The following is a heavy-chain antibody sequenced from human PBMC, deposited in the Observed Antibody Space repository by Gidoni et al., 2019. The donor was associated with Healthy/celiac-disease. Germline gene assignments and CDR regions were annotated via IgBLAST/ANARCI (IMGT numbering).Heavy chain of an antibody. Sequence: EVQLVESGGGLVKPGGSLRLSCAASGFTFRSYSMNWVRQAPGKGLEWVSSISSSSSYIYYADSVKGRFTISRDNAKNSLYLQMNSLRAEDTAVYYCARMTGYCSSTSCSSAFDIWGQGTMVTVSS. V-gene: IGHV3-21*01. CDR3: ARMTGYCSSTSCSSAFDI. CDR2: ISSSSSYI. D-gene: IGHD2-2*01. J-gene: IGHJ3*02. CDR1: GFTFRSYS.